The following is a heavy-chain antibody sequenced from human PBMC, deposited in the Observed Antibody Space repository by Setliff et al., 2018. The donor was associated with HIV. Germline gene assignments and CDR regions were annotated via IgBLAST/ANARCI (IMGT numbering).Heavy chain of an antibody. D-gene: IGHD2-21*01. Sequence: PSETLSLTCTVSDGSISRTSYYWGWIRQPPGRGLEWIGSVYYTGSTYYNPSLKSRVTISVGTSKNHFSLKLSSVTAADTAVYYCARQGSLCPDCYLDSWGQGTLVTVSS. J-gene: IGHJ4*02. CDR1: DGSISRTSYY. CDR3: ARQGSLCPDCYLDS. CDR2: VYYTGST. V-gene: IGHV4-39*01.